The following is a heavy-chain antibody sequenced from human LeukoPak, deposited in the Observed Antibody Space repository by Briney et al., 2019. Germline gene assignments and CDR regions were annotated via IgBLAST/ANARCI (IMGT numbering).Heavy chain of an antibody. CDR2: IYYSGST. Sequence: SETLSLTCTVSGGSISSSSYYWGWIRQPPGKGLEWIGGIYYSGSTYYNPSLKSRVTISVDTSKNQFSLKLSSVTAADTAVYYCASIGYCSGGSCYTIDYWGQGTLVTVSS. D-gene: IGHD2-15*01. J-gene: IGHJ4*02. CDR1: GGSISSSSYY. V-gene: IGHV4-39*07. CDR3: ASIGYCSGGSCYTIDY.